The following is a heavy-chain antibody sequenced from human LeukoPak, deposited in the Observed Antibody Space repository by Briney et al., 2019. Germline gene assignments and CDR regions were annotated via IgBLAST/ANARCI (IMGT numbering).Heavy chain of an antibody. CDR3: AKEPTGRGSGSYHGYYFDY. D-gene: IGHD3-10*01. CDR1: GFTFSSYA. CDR2: ISGSGGST. V-gene: IGHV3-23*01. Sequence: PGGSLRLSCAASGFTFSSYAMSWVRQAPGKGLEWVSAISGSGGSTYYADSVKGRFTISRDNSKNTLYLQMNSLRAEDTAVYYCAKEPTGRGSGSYHGYYFDYWGQGTLVTVSS. J-gene: IGHJ4*02.